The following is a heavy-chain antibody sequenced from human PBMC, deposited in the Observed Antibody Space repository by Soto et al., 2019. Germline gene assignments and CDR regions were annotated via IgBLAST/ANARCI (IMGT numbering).Heavy chain of an antibody. Sequence: ASVKVSCKASGGTFSSYAISWVRQAPGQGLEWMGGIIPIFGTANYAQKFQGRVTITADESTSTAYMELSSLRSEDTAVYYCARNLCSGYCYYYYVMDVWGQGSTVPVSS. CDR1: GGTFSSYA. CDR3: ARNLCSGYCYYYYVMDV. J-gene: IGHJ6*02. V-gene: IGHV1-69*13. D-gene: IGHD3-3*01. CDR2: IIPIFGTA.